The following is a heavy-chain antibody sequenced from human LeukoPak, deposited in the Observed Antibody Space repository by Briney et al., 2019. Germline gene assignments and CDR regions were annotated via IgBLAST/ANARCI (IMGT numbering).Heavy chain of an antibody. CDR1: GFSFSTHG. CDR3: AKGFSTLWVNYFDD. CDR2: IWHDGRSI. Sequence: GGSLRLSCVASGFSFSTHGMHWVRQAPGKGLEWVAVIWHDGRSIYNEDSVKGRFTISGDTSENTVYLQMNSLRAEDTAVYYCAKGFSTLWVNYFDDWGQGTPVTVSS. J-gene: IGHJ4*02. V-gene: IGHV3-33*06. D-gene: IGHD2-21*01.